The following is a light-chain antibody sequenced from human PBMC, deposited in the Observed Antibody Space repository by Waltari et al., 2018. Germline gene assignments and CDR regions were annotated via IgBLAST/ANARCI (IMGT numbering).Light chain of an antibody. V-gene: IGKV2-30*02. CDR2: KVS. CDR3: QQYNNWPPGRT. CDR1: QSLVHRDGNTY. Sequence: DVVMTQSPLTLPVTLGQPASISCRSSQSLVHRDGNTYLNWFQQRPGQSPRRLIYKVSNRDSGVPDRFSGSGSGTDFTLTISSLQSEDFAVYYCQQYNNWPPGRTFGQGTKVEI. J-gene: IGKJ1*01.